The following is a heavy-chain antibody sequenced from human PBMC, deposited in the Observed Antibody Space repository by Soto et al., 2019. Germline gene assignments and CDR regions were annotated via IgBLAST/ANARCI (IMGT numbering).Heavy chain of an antibody. CDR1: GGSISGYY. V-gene: IGHV4-59*08. J-gene: IGHJ5*02. D-gene: IGHD5-18*01. CDR2: IHYTGSS. CDR3: ARHSNEYRKSLDS. Sequence: QLQLQESGPGLVKPSETLSLTCPVSGGSISGYYWSWLRQPPGKGLEWIAFIHYTGSSNSNPSLKSRVTISVDTSKNQISLKLSSVTAADTAVYYCARHSNEYRKSLDSWGQGTLVTVSS.